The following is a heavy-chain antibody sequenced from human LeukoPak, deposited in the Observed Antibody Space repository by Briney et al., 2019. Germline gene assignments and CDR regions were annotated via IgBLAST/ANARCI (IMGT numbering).Heavy chain of an antibody. CDR3: ARRKGMSSQGVPHYYGMDV. J-gene: IGHJ6*02. D-gene: IGHD2-8*01. V-gene: IGHV3-7*01. Sequence: GGSLRLSCAASGFTFSSYWMSWVRQAPGKGLEWVANIKQDGSEKYYVDSVKGRFTISRDNAKNSLYLQMNSLRAEDTAVYYCARRKGMSSQGVPHYYGMDVWGQGTTVTVSS. CDR2: IKQDGSEK. CDR1: GFTFSSYW.